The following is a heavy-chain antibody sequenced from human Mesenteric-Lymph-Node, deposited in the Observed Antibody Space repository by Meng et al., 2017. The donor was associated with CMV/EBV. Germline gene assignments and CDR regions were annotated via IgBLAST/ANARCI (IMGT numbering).Heavy chain of an antibody. CDR3: AKEWYYDFWSGYLRGFDY. D-gene: IGHD3-3*01. CDR2: NSGSGGST. J-gene: IGHJ4*02. Sequence: FSFSSYAMSWVRQARGQGLEWVSANSGSGGSTYYADSVKGRFTISRDNSKNTLYLQMNSLRAEDTAVYYCAKEWYYDFWSGYLRGFDYWGQGTLVTVSS. V-gene: IGHV3-23*01. CDR1: FSFSSYA.